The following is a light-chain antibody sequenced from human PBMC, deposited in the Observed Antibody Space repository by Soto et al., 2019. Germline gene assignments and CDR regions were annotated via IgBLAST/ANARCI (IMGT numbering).Light chain of an antibody. V-gene: IGLV2-23*01. J-gene: IGLJ2*01. CDR2: EAN. Sequence: QSALTQPASVSVSPGQSITISCTGTSRDVGSYNLVSWYQQHPGKAPKLMIYEANKRPSGVSDRFSGSKSGNTASLTISGLQAEDEAEYYCSSYAGYSTSVVFGGGTKLTV. CDR3: SSYAGYSTSVV. CDR1: SRDVGSYNL.